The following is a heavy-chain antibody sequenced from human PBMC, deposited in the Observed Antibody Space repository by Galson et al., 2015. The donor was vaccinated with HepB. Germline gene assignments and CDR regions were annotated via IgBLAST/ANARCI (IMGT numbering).Heavy chain of an antibody. V-gene: IGHV4-34*01. CDR1: GGSFSGYY. CDR3: ARGSGLRYYYGMDV. J-gene: IGHJ6*02. Sequence: SETLSLTCAVYGGSFSGYYWSWIRQPPGKGLERIGEINHSGSTNYNPSLKSRVTISVDTSKNQFSLKLSSVTAADTAVYYCARGSGLRYYYGMDVWGQGTTVTVSS. CDR2: INHSGST.